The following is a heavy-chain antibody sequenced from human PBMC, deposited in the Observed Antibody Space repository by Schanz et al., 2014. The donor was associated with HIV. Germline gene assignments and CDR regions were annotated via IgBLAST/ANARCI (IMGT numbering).Heavy chain of an antibody. Sequence: QVQLVESGGGVVQPGRSLRLSCAASGFTFSNYGMNWVRQAPGKGLEWVAVISYDGSNKYYGDSSKGRFTISRDNSKNTLYLQMNSLRPEDTAVYYCASPLLYDSLDVWGQGTTVTVSS. J-gene: IGHJ6*02. V-gene: IGHV3-30*03. D-gene: IGHD3-22*01. CDR2: ISYDGSNK. CDR1: GFTFSNYG. CDR3: ASPLLYDSLDV.